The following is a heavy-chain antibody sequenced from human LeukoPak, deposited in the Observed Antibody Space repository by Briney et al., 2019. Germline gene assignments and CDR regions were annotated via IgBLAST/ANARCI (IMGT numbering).Heavy chain of an antibody. CDR2: IYWNDDK. V-gene: IGHV2-5*01. D-gene: IGHD3-3*01. J-gene: IGHJ4*02. CDR1: GFSLSTTGVG. CDR3: AHSITIFGVGEYFDY. Sequence: SGPTLVKPTQTLTLTCTFSGFSLSTTGVGVGWIRQPPGKALEWLALIYWNDDKRYSPSLKSRLTITKDTSKNQVVLTMTNMDPVDTATYYCAHSITIFGVGEYFDYWGQGTLVTVSS.